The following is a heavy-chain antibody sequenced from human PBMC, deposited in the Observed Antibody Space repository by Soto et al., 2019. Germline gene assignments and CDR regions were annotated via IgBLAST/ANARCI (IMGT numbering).Heavy chain of an antibody. CDR1: GGTFSSYA. D-gene: IGHD5-12*01. CDR2: IIPIFGTA. J-gene: IGHJ5*02. CDR3: ARGVVATIGWFDP. Sequence: QVQLVQSGAEVKKPGSSVKVSCKASGGTFSSYAISWVRQAPGQGLEWMGGIIPIFGTANYAQKFQGRVTITADEXTSTAYLELSRLGSEDTAVYYCARGVVATIGWFDPWGQGTLVTVSS. V-gene: IGHV1-69*12.